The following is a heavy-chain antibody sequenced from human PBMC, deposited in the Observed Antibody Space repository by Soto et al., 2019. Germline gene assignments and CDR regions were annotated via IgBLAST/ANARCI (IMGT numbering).Heavy chain of an antibody. V-gene: IGHV3-53*01. CDR2: IYSGGST. J-gene: IGHJ4*02. D-gene: IGHD5-18*01. CDR3: AAVDTAMVPHYYFDY. CDR1: GFTVSSNY. Sequence: GGSLRLSCAASGFTVSSNYMSWVRQAPGKGLEWVSVIYSGGSTYYADSVKGRFTISRDNSKNTLYLQMNSLRAEDTAVYYCAAVDTAMVPHYYFDYWGQGTLVTVSS.